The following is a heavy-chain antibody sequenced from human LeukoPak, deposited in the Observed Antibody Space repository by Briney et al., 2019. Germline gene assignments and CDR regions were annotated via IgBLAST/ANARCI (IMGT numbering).Heavy chain of an antibody. V-gene: IGHV3-49*03. D-gene: IGHD2-2*02. CDR1: GFTFGDYA. J-gene: IGHJ6*03. CDR3: TRVYCSSTSCYMDYYYYMDV. Sequence: GGSLRLSCTASGFTFGDYAMSWFRQAPGKGLEWVGFIRSKAYGGTTEYAASVKGRFTISRDDSKSIAYLQMNSLKTEDTAVYYCTRVYCSSTSCYMDYYYYMDVWGKGTTVTVSS. CDR2: IRSKAYGGTT.